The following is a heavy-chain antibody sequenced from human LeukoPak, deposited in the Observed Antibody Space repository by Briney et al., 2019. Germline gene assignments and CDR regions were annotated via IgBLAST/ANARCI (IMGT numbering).Heavy chain of an antibody. Sequence: GGPLRLSCAASGFSFSNYGMYWLRQAPGKGLEWVSGLSGSGDITYYTDSVKGRFTISRDNSKNTLYLEMNNLRAEDTALYYCAKRGNAISFFDPWGEGTLVTVSS. V-gene: IGHV3-23*01. CDR1: GFSFSNYG. CDR2: LSGSGDIT. J-gene: IGHJ5*02. CDR3: AKRGNAISFFDP. D-gene: IGHD2/OR15-2a*01.